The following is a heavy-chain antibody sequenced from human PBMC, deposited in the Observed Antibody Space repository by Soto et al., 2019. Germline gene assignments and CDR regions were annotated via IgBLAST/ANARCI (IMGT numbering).Heavy chain of an antibody. CDR1: GGTFSSYA. V-gene: IGHV1-69*12. J-gene: IGHJ4*02. CDR2: IIPIFGTA. D-gene: IGHD6-19*01. CDR3: ARSEPSYSSGWYVSDY. Sequence: QVQLVQSGAEVKKPGSSVKVSCKASGGTFSSYAISWVRQAPGQGLEWMGGIIPIFGTANYAQKFQGRVTITADESTRTAYMELSSLRSEDTAVYYCARSEPSYSSGWYVSDYWGQGTLFTVSS.